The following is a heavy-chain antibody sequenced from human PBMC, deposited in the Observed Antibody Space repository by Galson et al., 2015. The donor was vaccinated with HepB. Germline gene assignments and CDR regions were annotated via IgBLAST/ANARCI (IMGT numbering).Heavy chain of an antibody. J-gene: IGHJ6*02. D-gene: IGHD3-10*01. CDR3: ARASMVRGVITSYYYYYGMDV. V-gene: IGHV3-30-3*01. Sequence: SLRLSCAASGFTFSRYAMHWVRQAPGKGLEWVAVISYDGSNKYYEDSVRGRFTISRDNSKNTLYLQMNSLRGEDTAVYYCARASMVRGVITSYYYYYGMDVWGQGTTVTVSS. CDR1: GFTFSRYA. CDR2: ISYDGSNK.